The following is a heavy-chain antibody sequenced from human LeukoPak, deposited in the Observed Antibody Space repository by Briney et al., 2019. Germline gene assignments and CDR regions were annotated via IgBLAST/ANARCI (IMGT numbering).Heavy chain of an antibody. J-gene: IGHJ4*02. Sequence: SETLSLTCAVSGGSISSSNWWSWIRQPPGKGLEWIGEINHSGSTNYNPSLKSRVTISVDTSKNQFSLKLSSVTAADTAVYYCARAVLRYLDWSFPFDYWGQGTLVTVSS. V-gene: IGHV4-4*02. CDR1: GGSISSSNW. CDR2: INHSGST. CDR3: ARAVLRYLDWSFPFDY. D-gene: IGHD3-9*01.